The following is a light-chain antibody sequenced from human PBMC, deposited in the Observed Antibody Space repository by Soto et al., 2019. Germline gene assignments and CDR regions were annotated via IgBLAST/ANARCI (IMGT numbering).Light chain of an antibody. CDR1: QSVSSY. V-gene: IGKV3-11*01. J-gene: IGKJ5*01. Sequence: EIVLTQSPATLSLSPGERATLSCRASQSVSSYLAWYQQNPGQAPRLLIYDASNRATGIPARFSGSGSGTDFTLTISSLEPEDYAVYYCQQRSNSPITFGQGTRLEIK. CDR3: QQRSNSPIT. CDR2: DAS.